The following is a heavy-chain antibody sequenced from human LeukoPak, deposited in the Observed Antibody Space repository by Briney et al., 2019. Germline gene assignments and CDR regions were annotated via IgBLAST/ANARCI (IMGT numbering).Heavy chain of an antibody. CDR2: INPNSGGT. CDR3: ARGYSSGWYVGY. D-gene: IGHD6-19*01. J-gene: IGHJ4*02. V-gene: IGHV1-2*02. Sequence: ASVKVSCKASGYTFTGYYMHWVRQAPGQGLGWLGWINPNSGGTNYAQKFQGRVTMTRDTSISTAYMELSRLRSDDTAVYYCARGYSSGWYVGYWGQGTLVTVSS. CDR1: GYTFTGYY.